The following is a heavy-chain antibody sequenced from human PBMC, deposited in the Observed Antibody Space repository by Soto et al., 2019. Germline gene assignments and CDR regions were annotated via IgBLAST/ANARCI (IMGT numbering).Heavy chain of an antibody. J-gene: IGHJ6*02. V-gene: IGHV3-30*04. CDR2: ISYDGSEK. D-gene: IGHD2-15*01. Sequence: GGSLRLSCAASGFTFNYYALHWVRQPPGKGLEWVAVISYDGSEKYYADSVKGRFTVSRDDSKNTLYLQMNSLRAEDTAVYYCAKGRVKTDIVVVVAATPGYYYGMDVWGQGTTVTVSS. CDR3: AKGRVKTDIVVVVAATPGYYYGMDV. CDR1: GFTFNYYA.